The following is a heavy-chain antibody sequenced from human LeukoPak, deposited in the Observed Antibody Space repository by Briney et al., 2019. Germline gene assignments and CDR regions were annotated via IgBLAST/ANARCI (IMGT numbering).Heavy chain of an antibody. Sequence: ASVKVSCKASGYTFTSYGISWVRQAPGQGLEWMGWISAYNGNTDYAQKLQGRVTMTTDTSTSTAYMELRSLRSDDTAVYYCARDFLLPMVRGIAYYYYYYGMDVWGQGTTVTVSS. CDR2: ISAYNGNT. J-gene: IGHJ6*02. V-gene: IGHV1-18*01. CDR1: GYTFTSYG. D-gene: IGHD3-10*01. CDR3: ARDFLLPMVRGIAYYYYYYGMDV.